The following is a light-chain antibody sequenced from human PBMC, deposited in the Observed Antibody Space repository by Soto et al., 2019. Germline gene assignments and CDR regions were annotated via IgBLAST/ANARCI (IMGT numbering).Light chain of an antibody. CDR3: QRYNNWPT. CDR1: QSISSSF. Sequence: DIVLTQSPGTLSLSPGQRATLSCRASQSISSSFLAWYQQKPGQAPRLLIYGASSRATGIPDRFSGSGSGTDFTLTISRLEPEDFAMYYCQRYNNWPTFGQGTKVDIK. V-gene: IGKV3-20*01. J-gene: IGKJ1*01. CDR2: GAS.